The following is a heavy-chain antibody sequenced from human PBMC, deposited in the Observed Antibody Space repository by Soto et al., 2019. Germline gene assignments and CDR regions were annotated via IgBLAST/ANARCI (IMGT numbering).Heavy chain of an antibody. CDR3: AESLSTAVNYGLDV. D-gene: IGHD2-2*01. J-gene: IGHJ6*02. Sequence: EVQLLESGGGLVQPGGSLRLSCGASGFTFSDHAMTWVRQAPGKGLEWVSSISDDGDSTYYADSVKGRFTISRDNSKNTLFLQMSSLGAEDTAVYYCAESLSTAVNYGLDVWGQGTSVTVSS. V-gene: IGHV3-23*01. CDR1: GFTFSDHA. CDR2: ISDDGDST.